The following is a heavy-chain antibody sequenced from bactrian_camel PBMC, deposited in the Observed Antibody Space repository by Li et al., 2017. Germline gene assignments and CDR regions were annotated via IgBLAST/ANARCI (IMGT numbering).Heavy chain of an antibody. Sequence: HVQLVESGGGVVQPGGSLRLSCSTSGFTFAHYYISWVRQAPGKGLEWVSTIYNHDDRWTYYADSVRDRFTISKNNGKNTVYLQMNSLKSEDTAHYYCATDIPDNRGYLGFYNYWGQGTQVTVS. CDR2: IYNHDDRWT. D-gene: IGHD2*01. CDR1: GFTFAHYY. CDR3: ATDIPDNRGYLGFYNY. J-gene: IGHJ4*01. V-gene: IGHV3-2*01.